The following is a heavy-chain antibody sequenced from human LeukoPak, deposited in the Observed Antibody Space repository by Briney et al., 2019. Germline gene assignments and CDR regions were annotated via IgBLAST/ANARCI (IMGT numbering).Heavy chain of an antibody. V-gene: IGHV4-30-4*08. CDR2: IFYSGST. CDR3: ARVTDSSGYSDAFDI. J-gene: IGHJ3*02. CDR1: GGSFSSGDYY. D-gene: IGHD3-22*01. Sequence: SQTLSLTCTVSGGSFSSGDYYWSWIRQPTGKGREWTGYIFYSGSTYYNPSLKSRVTISVDTSKNQFSLKLSSVTAADTAVYYCARVTDSSGYSDAFDIWGQGTMVTVSS.